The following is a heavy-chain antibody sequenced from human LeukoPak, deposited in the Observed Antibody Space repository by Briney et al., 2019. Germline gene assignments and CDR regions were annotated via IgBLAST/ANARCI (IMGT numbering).Heavy chain of an antibody. CDR3: AKDKGIRSSAFDI. CDR1: GFPFSTYG. J-gene: IGHJ3*02. D-gene: IGHD2-2*01. Sequence: GGSLRLSCAASGFPFSTYGMHWVRQAPGKGLEWVAIISYDGSHKYYTDSVEGRFTLSRDNSMNTLYLQMNSLRAEDTAIYYCAKDKGIRSSAFDIWGQGTMVTVSS. CDR2: ISYDGSHK. V-gene: IGHV3-30*18.